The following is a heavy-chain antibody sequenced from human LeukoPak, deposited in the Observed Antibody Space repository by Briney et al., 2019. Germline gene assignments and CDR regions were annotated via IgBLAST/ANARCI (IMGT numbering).Heavy chain of an antibody. Sequence: GGSLRLSCAASRFTFSSYEMNWVRQAPGKGLGLVSYITGSGSTIYYADSVKGRFTISRDNAKNSLYLQMSSLRVEDTAVYYCATLWASLDYWGQGTLVTVSS. CDR2: ITGSGSTI. J-gene: IGHJ4*02. D-gene: IGHD3-10*01. CDR3: ATLWASLDY. V-gene: IGHV3-48*03. CDR1: RFTFSSYE.